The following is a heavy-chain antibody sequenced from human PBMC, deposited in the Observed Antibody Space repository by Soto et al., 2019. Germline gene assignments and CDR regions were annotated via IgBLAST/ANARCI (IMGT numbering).Heavy chain of an antibody. CDR1: GYTFTSYD. Sequence: QVQLVQSGAEVKKPGGSVKVACKASGYTFTSYDINWVRQATGQGLEWMGWMNPNSGNTGYAQKFQGRVTMTRNTSISTAYMELSSLRSEDTAVYYCASYYYDSSGYYFLYWGQGTLVTVSS. V-gene: IGHV1-8*01. CDR2: MNPNSGNT. J-gene: IGHJ4*02. D-gene: IGHD3-22*01. CDR3: ASYYYDSSGYYFLY.